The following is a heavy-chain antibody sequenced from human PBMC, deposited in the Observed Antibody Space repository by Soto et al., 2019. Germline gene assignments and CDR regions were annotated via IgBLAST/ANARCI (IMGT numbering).Heavy chain of an antibody. J-gene: IGHJ4*02. D-gene: IGHD3-10*01. CDR1: GGSFSGYY. Sequence: SETLSLTCAVYGGSFSGYYWSWIRQPPGKGLEWIGEINHSGSTNYNPSLKSRVTISVDTSKNQFSLKLSSVTAADTAVYYCARDYYGSGSYYNGENYFDYWGQGTLVTVSS. CDR2: INHSGST. V-gene: IGHV4-34*01. CDR3: ARDYYGSGSYYNGENYFDY.